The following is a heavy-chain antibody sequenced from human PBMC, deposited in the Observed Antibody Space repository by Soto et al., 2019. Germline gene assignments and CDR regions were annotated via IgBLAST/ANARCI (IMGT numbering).Heavy chain of an antibody. CDR3: AKDMRGASSSSRYYYGLDV. Sequence: DVQLVESGGGLVQPGRSLRLSCAASGFTFDDYAMHWVRQAPGKGLEGVSGISWNSGTIVYADSVKGRFTISRDNAKNSLYLHMNSLRGEDTALYYCAKDMRGASSSSRYYYGLDVCGQGTTVTVSS. V-gene: IGHV3-9*01. CDR1: GFTFDDYA. CDR2: ISWNSGTI. D-gene: IGHD6-13*01. J-gene: IGHJ6*02.